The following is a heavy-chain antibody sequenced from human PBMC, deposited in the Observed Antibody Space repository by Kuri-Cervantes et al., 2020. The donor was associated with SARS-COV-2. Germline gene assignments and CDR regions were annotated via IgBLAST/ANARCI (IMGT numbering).Heavy chain of an antibody. Sequence: ASVKVSCKASGYTFTSYGISWVRQAPGQGLEWMGGFDPEDGETIYAQKFQGRVTMTEDTSTDTAYMELSRLRSDDTAVYYCARDPSQSVGATFDYWGQGTLVTVSS. J-gene: IGHJ4*02. CDR1: GYTFTSYG. CDR2: FDPEDGET. CDR3: ARDPSQSVGATFDY. V-gene: IGHV1-24*01. D-gene: IGHD1-26*01.